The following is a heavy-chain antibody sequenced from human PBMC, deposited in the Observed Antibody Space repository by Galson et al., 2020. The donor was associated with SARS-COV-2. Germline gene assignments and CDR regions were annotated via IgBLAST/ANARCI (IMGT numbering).Heavy chain of an antibody. CDR3: ARDEGASWIHLWLKS. D-gene: IGHD5-18*01. V-gene: IGHV3-30*01. CDR1: GFSFRTYA. CDR2: ISHDGNNK. J-gene: IGHJ5*01. Sequence: LHGESLKISCPASGFSFRTYAIHWVRQAPGKGLDWVAAISHDGNNKYYADTVKGRFTISRDNSKNTLYLQMNSLKTEDTAVYYCARDEGASWIHLWLKSWGHGTLVTVSS.